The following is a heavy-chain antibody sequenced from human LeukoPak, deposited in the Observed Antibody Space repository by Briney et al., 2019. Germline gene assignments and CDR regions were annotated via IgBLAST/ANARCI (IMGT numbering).Heavy chain of an antibody. CDR3: AKDNYYDSSGYLKEYYFDY. Sequence: GRSLRLSCAASGFTFSSYGMHWVRQAPGKGLEWVAVISYDGSNKYYVDSVKGRFTISRDNSKNTLYLQMNSLRAEDTAVYYCAKDNYYDSSGYLKEYYFDYWGQGTLVTVSS. J-gene: IGHJ4*02. CDR2: ISYDGSNK. V-gene: IGHV3-30*18. CDR1: GFTFSSYG. D-gene: IGHD3-22*01.